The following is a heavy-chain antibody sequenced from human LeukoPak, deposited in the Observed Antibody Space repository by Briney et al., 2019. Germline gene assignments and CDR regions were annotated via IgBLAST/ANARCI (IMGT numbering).Heavy chain of an antibody. J-gene: IGHJ4*02. D-gene: IGHD3-3*01. Sequence: GGSLRLSCAASGFTFDDYGLSWVRQAPGKGLEWVSGINWNGGSTGYADSVKGRFTISRDNAKKSLYLQMNSLRAEDTAVYYCAKEYYDFWSGYPHDYWGQGTLVTVSS. CDR3: AKEYYDFWSGYPHDY. CDR2: INWNGGST. V-gene: IGHV3-20*04. CDR1: GFTFDDYG.